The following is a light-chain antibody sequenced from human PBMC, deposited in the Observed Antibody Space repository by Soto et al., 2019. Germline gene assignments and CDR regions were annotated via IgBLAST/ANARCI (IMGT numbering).Light chain of an antibody. J-gene: IGLJ2*01. CDR1: SSDVGGYNY. CDR2: DVS. V-gene: IGLV2-14*01. Sequence: QSALTQPASVSGSPGQSITISCTGTSSDVGGYNYVSWYQQHPGKAPKLMIYDVSNRPSGVSNRFSGSKSGKTASLTISGLQAEDEADYYCSSYTSSSPYVVFGGGTKLTVL. CDR3: SSYTSSSPYVV.